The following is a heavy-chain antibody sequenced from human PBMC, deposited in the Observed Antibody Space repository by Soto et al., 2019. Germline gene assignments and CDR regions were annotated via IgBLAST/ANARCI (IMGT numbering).Heavy chain of an antibody. CDR2: IIPILGIA. J-gene: IGHJ5*02. Sequence: QVQLVQSGAEVKKPGSSVKVSCKASGGTFSSYTISWVRQAPGQGLEWMGRIIPILGIASYAQKFQGRVTGTAGKTTGTAYMELSSLRSEDTAVYYCLNIPRSWGEGTLGTFSA. CDR3: LNIPRS. CDR1: GGTFSSYT. V-gene: IGHV1-69*02.